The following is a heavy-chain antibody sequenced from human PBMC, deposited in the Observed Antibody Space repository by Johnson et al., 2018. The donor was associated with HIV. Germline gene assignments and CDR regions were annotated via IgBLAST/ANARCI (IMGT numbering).Heavy chain of an antibody. J-gene: IGHJ3*02. CDR1: GFTFSNYG. V-gene: IGHV3-30*03. CDR3: ATELLRTEHDAFDI. D-gene: IGHD3-10*01. Sequence: QMLLVESGGGVVQPGRSLRLYCAASGFTFSNYGMHWVRQAPGKGLEWVAVILYRGRNKYYADPVKGRFTISSDNSKDPLYLQMNSLRAEDTAVYYCATELLRTEHDAFDIWGQGTMVTVSS. CDR2: ILYRGRNK.